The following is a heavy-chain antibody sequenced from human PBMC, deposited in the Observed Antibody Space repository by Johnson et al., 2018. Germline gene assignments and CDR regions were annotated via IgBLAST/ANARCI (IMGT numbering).Heavy chain of an antibody. Sequence: VQLVQSGGGLVQPGRSLRLSCAASGFTFSSYAMSWVRQAPGKGLEWVSAISGSGGSTYYADSVKGRFTISRDNSKNTLYLQMNSLRAEDTAVYYCAKDKVTIFGVVSAAGPSVWGQGTMVTVSS. CDR2: ISGSGGST. CDR1: GFTFSSYA. D-gene: IGHD3-3*01. V-gene: IGHV3-23*04. CDR3: AKDKVTIFGVVSAAGPSV. J-gene: IGHJ3*01.